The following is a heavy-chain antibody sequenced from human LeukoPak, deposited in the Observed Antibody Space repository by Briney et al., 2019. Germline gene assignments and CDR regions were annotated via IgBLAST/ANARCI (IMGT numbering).Heavy chain of an antibody. CDR1: GGSISSSSYY. J-gene: IGHJ4*02. CDR2: FYYSGSP. V-gene: IGHV4-39*01. D-gene: IGHD3-22*01. CDR3: ARAHDSSGYNIYYFDY. Sequence: SETLSLTCTVSGGSISSSSYYWGWIRQPPGKGLEWIGSFYYSGSPYYNPSLKSRVTISVDTSKNQFSLRLSSVTAADTAAYYCARAHDSSGYNIYYFDYWGQGTLVTVSS.